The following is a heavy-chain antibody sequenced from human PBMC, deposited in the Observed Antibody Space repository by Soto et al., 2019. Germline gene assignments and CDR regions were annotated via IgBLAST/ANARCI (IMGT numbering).Heavy chain of an antibody. CDR2: IYYSGST. D-gene: IGHD2-2*01. J-gene: IGHJ6*02. CDR3: ARDRLVLVPAGSHWGMDV. CDR1: GGSISSGDYY. Sequence: QVQLQESGPGLVKPSQTLSLTCTVSGGSISSGDYYWSWIRQPPGKGLEWIGYIYYSGSTYYNPSLKSGVTISVDTSKNQFSLKLSSVTAADTAVYYCARDRLVLVPAGSHWGMDVWGQGTTVTVSS. V-gene: IGHV4-30-4*01.